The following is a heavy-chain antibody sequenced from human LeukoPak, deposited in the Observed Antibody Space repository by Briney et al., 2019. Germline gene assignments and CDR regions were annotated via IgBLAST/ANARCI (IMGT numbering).Heavy chain of an antibody. J-gene: IGHJ4*02. D-gene: IGHD3/OR15-3a*01. CDR3: ARVGSGYDFFDY. CDR1: GGSISNYY. Sequence: PSETLSLTCSVSGGSISNYYWTWIRQPAGKGLEWIGRINTSGTTNYNPSLKSRVTMSVDTSKNQFSLKLNFVTAADTAVYYCARVGSGYDFFDYWGQGTLVTVSS. V-gene: IGHV4-4*07. CDR2: INTSGTT.